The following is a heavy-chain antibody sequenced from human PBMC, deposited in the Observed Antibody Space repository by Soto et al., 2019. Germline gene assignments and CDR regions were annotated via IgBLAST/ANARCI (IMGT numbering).Heavy chain of an antibody. Sequence: QVQLVQSGAEVKKPGASVKVSCKTSGYTFSSYGISWVRQAPGQGLEWMGWTSPYTGHTNYAQKLQGRVTMTTDTSPTTAYMELRSLRYDDTAVYYCTIVGYYGSWTSDDWGQGTLVTVSS. V-gene: IGHV1-18*01. J-gene: IGHJ4*02. CDR3: TIVGYYGSWTSDD. CDR2: TSPYTGHT. CDR1: GYTFSSYG. D-gene: IGHD3-10*01.